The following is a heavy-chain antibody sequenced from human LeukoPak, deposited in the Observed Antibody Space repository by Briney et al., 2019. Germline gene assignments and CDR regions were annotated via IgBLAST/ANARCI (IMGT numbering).Heavy chain of an antibody. CDR1: GYTFTSYD. Sequence: ASVKVSCKASGYTFTSYDINWVRQATGQGLEWMGWMNPNSGNTGYAQKLQGRVTMTTDTSTSTAYMELRSLRSDDTAVYYCARGGLGEFDYWGQGTLVTVSS. D-gene: IGHD3-10*01. J-gene: IGHJ4*02. CDR2: MNPNSGNT. V-gene: IGHV1-8*02. CDR3: ARGGLGEFDY.